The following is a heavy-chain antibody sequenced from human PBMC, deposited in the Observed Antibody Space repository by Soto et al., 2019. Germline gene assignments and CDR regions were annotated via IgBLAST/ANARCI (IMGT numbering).Heavy chain of an antibody. CDR1: GGSISNGGYY. Sequence: SETLSLTCTVSGGSISNGGYYWSWIRQHPGKGLEWIGYIYYSGSTYYNPSLKSRVTISVDTSKNQFSLKLSSVTAADTAVYYCARSLLWFGEFQYYMDVWGKGTTVTVSS. D-gene: IGHD3-10*01. J-gene: IGHJ6*03. CDR3: ARSLLWFGEFQYYMDV. CDR2: IYYSGST. V-gene: IGHV4-31*03.